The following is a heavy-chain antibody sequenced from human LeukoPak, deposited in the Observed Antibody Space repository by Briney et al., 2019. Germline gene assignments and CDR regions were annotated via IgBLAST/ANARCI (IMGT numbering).Heavy chain of an antibody. Sequence: GGSLRLSCAASGFTLSSYEMNWVRQAPGKGLEWVSYISSSGSTIYYADSVKGRFTISRDNAKNSLYLQMNSLRAEDTAVYYCARVRAGHFDYWGQGTLVTVSS. CDR1: GFTLSSYE. CDR3: ARVRAGHFDY. J-gene: IGHJ4*02. CDR2: ISSSGSTI. D-gene: IGHD5-24*01. V-gene: IGHV3-48*03.